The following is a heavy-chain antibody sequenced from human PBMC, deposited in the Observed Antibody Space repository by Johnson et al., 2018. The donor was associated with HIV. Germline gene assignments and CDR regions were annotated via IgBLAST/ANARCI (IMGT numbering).Heavy chain of an antibody. V-gene: IGHV3-30*02. CDR3: AKDERQLGGWSHAFDI. CDR1: GFSFSNYA. CDR2: TRHDGSNK. J-gene: IGHJ3*02. D-gene: IGHD7-27*01. Sequence: QVQLVESGGGLVQSGGSLRLSCVVSGFSFSNYAMHWVRQAPGKGLEWVAFTRHDGSNKYYADSVEGRFTISRDKSKRTLYLQMSSLKAEDTAVYYCAKDERQLGGWSHAFDIWGQGTMVTVSS.